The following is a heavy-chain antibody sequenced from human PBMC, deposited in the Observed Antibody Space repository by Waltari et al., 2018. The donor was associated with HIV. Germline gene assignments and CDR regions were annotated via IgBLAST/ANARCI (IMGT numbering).Heavy chain of an antibody. J-gene: IGHJ4*02. CDR2: ISYDGIKK. V-gene: IGHV3-30*18. D-gene: IGHD3-10*01. CDR3: AKDSSQVHWFGESLAL. CDR1: EPSFGSHG. Sequence: QEQLVESGGGVVQPGDVLRLPGAASEPSFGSHGVHWVRQAPGKGLEWVAAISYDGIKKYYGDSLRGRFIISRDNSKKTLYRQMNTLRPEDTAIYFCAKDSSQVHWFGESLALWGQGTLVIVSS.